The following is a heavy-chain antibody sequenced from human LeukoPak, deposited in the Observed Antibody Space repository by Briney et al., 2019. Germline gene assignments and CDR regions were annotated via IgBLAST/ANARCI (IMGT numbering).Heavy chain of an antibody. D-gene: IGHD6-13*01. Sequence: ASVKVSCKASGDTFTINDINWVRQATGQGLEWMGWMNPNSGNTGYAQKFQGRVTMTRNTSISTSYMELTNLRSEDTAVYYCARVTAAGTWAFDIWGQGTTVTVYS. CDR1: GDTFTIND. V-gene: IGHV1-8*01. CDR2: MNPNSGNT. J-gene: IGHJ3*02. CDR3: ARVTAAGTWAFDI.